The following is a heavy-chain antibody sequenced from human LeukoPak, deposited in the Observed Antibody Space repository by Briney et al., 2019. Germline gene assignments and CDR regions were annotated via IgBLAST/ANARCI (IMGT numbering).Heavy chain of an antibody. D-gene: IGHD3-22*01. J-gene: IGHJ4*02. Sequence: GGSLRLSCAVSGITLSNYGMSWVRQAPGKGLEWVAGISDSGGRTNYADSVKGRFTISRDDPKNTLYLQMNSLRTEDTAVYFCAKRGVVIRVILVGFHKEAYYFDSWGQGALVTVSS. CDR3: AKRGVVIRVILVGFHKEAYYFDS. V-gene: IGHV3-23*01. CDR1: GITLSNYG. CDR2: ISDSGGRT.